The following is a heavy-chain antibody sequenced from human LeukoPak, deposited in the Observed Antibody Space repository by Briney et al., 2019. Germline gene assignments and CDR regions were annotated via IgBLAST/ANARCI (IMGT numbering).Heavy chain of an antibody. CDR3: AKVGIVGAIRYYFDY. CDR2: INSDGSST. CDR1: GFAFSSYW. J-gene: IGHJ4*02. D-gene: IGHD1-26*01. Sequence: PGGSLRLSCAASGFAFSSYWMHWVRQAPGKGLVWVSRINSDGSSTYYADSVKGRFTISRDNSKNTLYLQMNSPRAEDTAVYYCAKVGIVGAIRYYFDYWGQGTLVTVSS. V-gene: IGHV3-74*01.